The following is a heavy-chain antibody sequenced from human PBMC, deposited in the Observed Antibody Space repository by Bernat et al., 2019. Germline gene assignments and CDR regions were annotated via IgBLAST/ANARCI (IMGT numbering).Heavy chain of an antibody. CDR2: ISAYNGNT. Sequence: QVQLVQSGAEVKKPGASVKVSCKASGYTFTSYGISWVRQAPGQGLEWMGWISAYNGNTNYAQKLQGRVTMTTDTSTSTAYMELRSLRSDDTDVYYCARELPLYYDILTGYLDYWGQGTLVTVSS. CDR3: ARELPLYYDILTGYLDY. J-gene: IGHJ4*02. V-gene: IGHV1-18*01. CDR1: GYTFTSYG. D-gene: IGHD3-9*01.